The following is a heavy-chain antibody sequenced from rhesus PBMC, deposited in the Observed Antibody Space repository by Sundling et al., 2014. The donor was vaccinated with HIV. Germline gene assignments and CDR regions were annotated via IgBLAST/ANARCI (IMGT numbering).Heavy chain of an antibody. J-gene: IGHJ6*01. Sequence: QVTLKESGPALVKPTQTLTLTCTYSGFSISTSRAGVGWIRQPPGMALEWLATIWWNDSKYYTTSLKSRLTISKDTSKNQVFLTMTNMDPVDTATYYCARVRDYYSGSYPPYGLDSWGQGVVVAVSS. CDR1: GFSISTSRAG. D-gene: IGHD3-16*01. CDR3: ARVRDYYSGSYPPYGLDS. CDR2: IWWNDSK. V-gene: IGHV2-95*01.